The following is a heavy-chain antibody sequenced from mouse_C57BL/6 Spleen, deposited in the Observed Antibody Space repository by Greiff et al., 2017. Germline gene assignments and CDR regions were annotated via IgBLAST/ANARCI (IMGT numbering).Heavy chain of an antibody. CDR3: ARPLLPAWFAD. CDR1: GYTFTDYN. V-gene: IGHV1-22*01. CDR2: INPNNGGT. Sequence: VQLQQSGPELVKPGASVKMSCKASGYTFTDYNMHWVKQSHGKSLEWIGYINPNNGGTSYHQKFKGKATLTVNKSSSTAYMELRSLTSEDSAVYYCARPLLPAWFADWGQGTLVTVSA. J-gene: IGHJ3*01. D-gene: IGHD1-1*01.